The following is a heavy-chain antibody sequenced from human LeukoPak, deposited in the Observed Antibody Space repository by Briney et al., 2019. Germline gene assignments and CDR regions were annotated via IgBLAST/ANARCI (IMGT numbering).Heavy chain of an antibody. D-gene: IGHD1-14*01. CDR2: ISGSGGST. J-gene: IGHJ4*02. V-gene: IGHV3-23*01. CDR1: GFTFSSYA. CDR3: ATAFAGNLVDY. Sequence: GGSLRLSCAASGFTFSSYAMSRVRQAPGKELEWVSAISGSGGSTYYADSVKGRFTISRDNSKNTLYLQMNSLRAEDTAVYYCATAFAGNLVDYWGQGTLVTVSS.